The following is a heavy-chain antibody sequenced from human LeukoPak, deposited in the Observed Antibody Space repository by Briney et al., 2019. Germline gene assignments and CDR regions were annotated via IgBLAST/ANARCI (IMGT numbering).Heavy chain of an antibody. CDR3: ARDYGDYGAYYYYMDV. Sequence: GGSLRLSCAASGFTFSSYEMNWVRQAPGKGLEWVSYISSSGSTIYYADSVKGRFTISRDNAKNSLYLQMNSLRAEDTAVYYCARDYGDYGAYYYYMDVWGKGTTVTISS. J-gene: IGHJ6*03. V-gene: IGHV3-48*03. D-gene: IGHD4-17*01. CDR2: ISSSGSTI. CDR1: GFTFSSYE.